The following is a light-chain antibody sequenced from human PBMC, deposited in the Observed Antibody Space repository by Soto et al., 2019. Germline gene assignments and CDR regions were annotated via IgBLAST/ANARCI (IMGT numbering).Light chain of an antibody. CDR1: QSVSSY. CDR2: DAS. J-gene: IGKJ5*01. CDR3: QQRSNWPPWT. V-gene: IGKV3-11*01. Sequence: EIVLTQSPATLSLSPGERATLSCRASQSVSSYLAWYQQKPGQAPRLLIYDASNRATGIPARFSGSGSGTDFTLTISSLEPEDFAVYYCQQRSNWPPWTFGQGTRWRL.